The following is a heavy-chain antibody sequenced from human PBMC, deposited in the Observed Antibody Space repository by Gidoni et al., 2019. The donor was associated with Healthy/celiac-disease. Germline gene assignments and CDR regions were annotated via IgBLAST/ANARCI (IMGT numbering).Heavy chain of an antibody. Sequence: QLQLQESGPGLVKPSETLSLTCTVSGGSISSSRYYWGWLRQPPGKGLEWIGSIYYSGSTYYNPSLKSRVTISVDTSKNQFSLKLSSVTAADTAVYYCARQGKRDYGDFDYWGQGTLVTVSS. V-gene: IGHV4-39*01. D-gene: IGHD4-17*01. CDR1: GGSISSSRYY. CDR3: ARQGKRDYGDFDY. J-gene: IGHJ4*02. CDR2: IYYSGST.